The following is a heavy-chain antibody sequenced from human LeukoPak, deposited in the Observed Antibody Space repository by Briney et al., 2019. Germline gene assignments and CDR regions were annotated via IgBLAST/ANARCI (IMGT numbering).Heavy chain of an antibody. CDR2: ISFDGSIT. CDR1: GFTFSSYA. D-gene: IGHD3-10*01. Sequence: GGSLRLSCAASGFTFSSYAMHWVRQAPGKGLEWVSFISFDGSITYNADSVKGRLTISRDNSKNTVYLQMNSLRAEDTAVYYCATLRWLGEFNFDYWGQGTLVTVSS. V-gene: IGHV3-30*04. J-gene: IGHJ4*02. CDR3: ATLRWLGEFNFDY.